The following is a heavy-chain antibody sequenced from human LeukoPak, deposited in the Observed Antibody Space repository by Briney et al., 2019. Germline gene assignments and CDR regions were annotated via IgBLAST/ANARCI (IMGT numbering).Heavy chain of an antibody. CDR3: AKDRAPIAVAGTGYFDY. CDR2: ISGSGGST. Sequence: GGSLRLSCAASGFTFSSYAMSWVRQAPGKGLEWVSAISGSGGSTYYADSVKGRFTISRDNSKNTLYLQMNSLRAEDTAVYYCAKDRAPIAVAGTGYFDYWGQGTLVTVSS. J-gene: IGHJ4*02. D-gene: IGHD6-19*01. CDR1: GFTFSSYA. V-gene: IGHV3-23*01.